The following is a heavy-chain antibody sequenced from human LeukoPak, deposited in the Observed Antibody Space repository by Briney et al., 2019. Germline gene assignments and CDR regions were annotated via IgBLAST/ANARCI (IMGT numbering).Heavy chain of an antibody. J-gene: IGHJ4*02. CDR1: GDSINTYY. Sequence: PSETLSLTCTVSGDSINTYYWTWIRQPPGRGLEWIGYVSYSGNTNYHPSLKSRVSISVDPSKNQFSLRLSSVTAADTAVYYCARSLTTVKGDFDYWGQGTLVTVSS. CDR2: VSYSGNT. CDR3: ARSLTTVKGDFDY. V-gene: IGHV4-59*01. D-gene: IGHD4-17*01.